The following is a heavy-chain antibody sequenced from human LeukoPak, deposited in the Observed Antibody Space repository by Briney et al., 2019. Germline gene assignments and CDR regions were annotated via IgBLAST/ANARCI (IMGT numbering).Heavy chain of an antibody. CDR1: GFTSISYW. J-gene: IGHJ4*02. V-gene: IGHV3-74*03. Sequence: GGSLRLPCAASGFTSISYWMHWFPQAPGKGLVWVSRINSDGSSITYADSVKGRFTISRDNAKNTLYLQMNSLRVEDTAVYYCAREGRVSGYDFDCWGQGTLVTVSS. D-gene: IGHD5-12*01. CDR2: INSDGSSI. CDR3: AREGRVSGYDFDC.